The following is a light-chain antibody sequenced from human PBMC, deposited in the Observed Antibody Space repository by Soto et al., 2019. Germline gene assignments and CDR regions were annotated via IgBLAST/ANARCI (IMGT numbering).Light chain of an antibody. Sequence: SVLTQPASVSGSPGQSITISCTGTSSDVGGYDYVSWYQQHPGKAPKLMIYEVSNRPSGVSNRFSGSKSGTTASLTISGLQAEDEADYYCISFTSSSTLAVFGAGTKVTVL. CDR1: SSDVGGYDY. CDR3: ISFTSSSTLAV. V-gene: IGLV2-14*01. CDR2: EVS. J-gene: IGLJ1*01.